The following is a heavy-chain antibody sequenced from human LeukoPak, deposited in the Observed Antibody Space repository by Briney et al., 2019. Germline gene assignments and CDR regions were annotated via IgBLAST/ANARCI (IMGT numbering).Heavy chain of an antibody. J-gene: IGHJ4*02. V-gene: IGHV3-15*01. Sequence: GGSLRLSCTASGFSFSDDWMSWVRQAPGKGLAWVGRIKHKRDGETTDYAAPVKGRFTISRDDSKNMLYLEMNSLKIEDTAVYYCSTVTMVRDYDYWGQGTLVTVS. D-gene: IGHD3-10*01. CDR3: STVTMVRDYDY. CDR1: GFSFSDDW. CDR2: IKHKRDGETT.